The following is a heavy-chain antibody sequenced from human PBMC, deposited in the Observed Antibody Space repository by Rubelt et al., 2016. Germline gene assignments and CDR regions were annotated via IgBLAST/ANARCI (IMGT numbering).Heavy chain of an antibody. D-gene: IGHD3-10*01. Sequence: QVQLVQSGAEVKKPGASVKVSCKASGYTFTSYDINWVRQATGQGLEWMGWMDPNSGNTGYAQKYQGRVTMTRNTSVITGYMGLSSLGSEETAVDYRARGYYDGSGDWGQGTLVTVSS. CDR3: ARGYYDGSGD. CDR2: MDPNSGNT. V-gene: IGHV1-8*01. J-gene: IGHJ4*02. CDR1: GYTFTSYD.